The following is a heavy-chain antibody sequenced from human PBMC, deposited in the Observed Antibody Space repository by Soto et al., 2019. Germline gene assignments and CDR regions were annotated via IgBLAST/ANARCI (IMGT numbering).Heavy chain of an antibody. J-gene: IGHJ6*02. Sequence: RRLSCAASGLTFSSYVMSWVRQAPGKGLEWVSGVSGSGGDTYYADSVKGRFTISRDNSKNTLYLQMNSLRAEDTAIYYCANRPRYYGVDVWGQGTTVTVSS. V-gene: IGHV3-23*01. CDR3: ANRPRYYGVDV. CDR2: VSGSGGDT. CDR1: GLTFSSYV.